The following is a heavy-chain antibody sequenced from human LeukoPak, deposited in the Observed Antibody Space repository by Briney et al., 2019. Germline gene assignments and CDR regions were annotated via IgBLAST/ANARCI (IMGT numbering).Heavy chain of an antibody. CDR2: ISWNSGSI. CDR3: AKDLWFGESDDAFDI. CDR1: GFTFDDYA. Sequence: GGSLRLSCAASGFTFDDYAMHWVRQAPGKGLEWVSGISWNSGSIGYADSVKGRFTISRDNAKNSLYLQMNSLRAEDTALYYCAKDLWFGESDDAFDIWGQGTMVTVSS. D-gene: IGHD3-10*01. V-gene: IGHV3-9*01. J-gene: IGHJ3*02.